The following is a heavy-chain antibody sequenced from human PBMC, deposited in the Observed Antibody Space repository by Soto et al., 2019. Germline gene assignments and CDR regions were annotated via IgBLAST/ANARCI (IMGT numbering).Heavy chain of an antibody. V-gene: IGHV4-59*12. CDR3: ASEIAGAAFDI. CDR2: IYYSGST. CDR1: GGSISSYY. J-gene: IGHJ3*02. Sequence: SETLSLTCTVSGGSISSYYWSWIRQHPGKGLEWIGYIYYSGSTYYNPSLKSRVTISVDTSKNQFSLKLSSVTAADTAVYYCASEIAGAAFDIWGQGTMVTVSS. D-gene: IGHD3-10*01.